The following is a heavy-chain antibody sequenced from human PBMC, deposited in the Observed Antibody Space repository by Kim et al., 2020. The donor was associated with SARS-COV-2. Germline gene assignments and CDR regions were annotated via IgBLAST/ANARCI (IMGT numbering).Heavy chain of an antibody. Sequence: GGSLRLSCAASGFTFSSYAMHWVRQAPGKGLEWVAVISYDGSNKYYADSVKGRFTISRDNSKNTLYLQMNSLRAEDTAVYYCARDFQWGYYGSGSFGQHYGMDVWGQGTTVTVSS. J-gene: IGHJ6*02. CDR1: GFTFSSYA. V-gene: IGHV3-30*04. CDR2: ISYDGSNK. D-gene: IGHD3-10*01. CDR3: ARDFQWGYYGSGSFGQHYGMDV.